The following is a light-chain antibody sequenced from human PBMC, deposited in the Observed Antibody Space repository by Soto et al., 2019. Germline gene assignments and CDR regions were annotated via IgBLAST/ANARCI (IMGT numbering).Light chain of an antibody. CDR2: GAS. J-gene: IGKJ1*01. V-gene: IGKV3-20*01. CDR3: QQYYNSPRT. Sequence: EIVLTQSPGTLSLSPGESTTLSCRASQSININYLAWYQQQPGQGPRLLMYGASSRAAGIPDRFSGSGAGTNFTLTISRLEPEDFAMYYCQQYYNSPRTFGQGTKVEIK. CDR1: QSININY.